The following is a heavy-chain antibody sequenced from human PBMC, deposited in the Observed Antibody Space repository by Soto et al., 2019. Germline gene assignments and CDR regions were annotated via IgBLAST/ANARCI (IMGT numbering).Heavy chain of an antibody. D-gene: IGHD3-10*01. CDR2: ISAYNGNT. Sequence: ASVKVSCKASGYTFTSYGISWVRQAPGQGLEWMGWISAYNGNTNYAQKLQGRVTMTTDTSTSTAYMELRSLRSDDTAVYYCARRITMVRGVIPPGFWFDPRGQGTLVTVSS. J-gene: IGHJ5*02. V-gene: IGHV1-18*01. CDR1: GYTFTSYG. CDR3: ARRITMVRGVIPPGFWFDP.